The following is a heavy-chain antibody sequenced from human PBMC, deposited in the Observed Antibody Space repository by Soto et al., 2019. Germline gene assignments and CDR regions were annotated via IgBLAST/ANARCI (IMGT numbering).Heavy chain of an antibody. CDR2: IYYSGNT. CDR1: GVSINSGDYY. CDR3: AREGYNYNGLDV. D-gene: IGHD3-10*01. J-gene: IGHJ6*02. V-gene: IGHV4-31*03. Sequence: PSETLSLTCSVSGVSINSGDYYWSWIRQHPGKGLEWIAYIYYSGNTGYNPSLRSRLSISLDMSNNQFSLELRSVTAADTAVYYCAREGYNYNGLDVWGQGTTVT.